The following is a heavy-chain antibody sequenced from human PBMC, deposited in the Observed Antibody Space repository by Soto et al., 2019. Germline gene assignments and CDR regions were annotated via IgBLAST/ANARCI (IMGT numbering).Heavy chain of an antibody. CDR1: GASISSYY. Sequence: SETLSLTCTVSGASISSYYWSWIRQPPGKGLEWIGHIYYSGNTNYNPSLKSRVTISVDRSKNQFSLKLSSVTAADTAVYYCARFTGTTPAYTFDHWGQGTLVTVSS. CDR2: IYYSGNT. CDR3: ARFTGTTPAYTFDH. V-gene: IGHV4-59*01. J-gene: IGHJ4*02. D-gene: IGHD3-16*01.